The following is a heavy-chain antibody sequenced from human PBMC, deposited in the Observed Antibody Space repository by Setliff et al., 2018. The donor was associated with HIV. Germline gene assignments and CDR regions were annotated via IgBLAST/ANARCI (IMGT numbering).Heavy chain of an antibody. V-gene: IGHV4-39*07. J-gene: IGHJ4*02. CDR1: GVTFSSNNYY. Sequence: KASETLSLTCAVSGVTFSSNNYYWGWIRQPPGKGLEWIGTVFYSGSTSYSPPLKSRVTISVDTSKNQFSLKLSSVTAADTAVYYCARRGGRSAIISVRAFDSWGQGTLVTVSS. CDR3: ARRGGRSAIISVRAFDS. D-gene: IGHD3-10*01. CDR2: VFYSGST.